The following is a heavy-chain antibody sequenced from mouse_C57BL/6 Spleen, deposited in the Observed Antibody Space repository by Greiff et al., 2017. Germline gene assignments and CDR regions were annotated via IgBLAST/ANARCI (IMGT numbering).Heavy chain of an antibody. D-gene: IGHD2-3*01. CDR1: GFSLTSYG. Sequence: VQLQQSGPGLVQPSQSLSITCTVSGFSLTSYGVHWVRQSPGKGLEWLGVIWSGGSTDYNAAFISRLSISKDNSKSQVFFKMNSLQADDTAIYYCARKGGIYDGYYDWFAYWGQGTLVTVSA. CDR2: IWSGGST. V-gene: IGHV2-2*01. J-gene: IGHJ3*01. CDR3: ARKGGIYDGYYDWFAY.